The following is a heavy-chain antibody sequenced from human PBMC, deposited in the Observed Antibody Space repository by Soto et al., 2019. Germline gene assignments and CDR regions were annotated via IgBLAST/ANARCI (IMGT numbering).Heavy chain of an antibody. CDR2: INSGNGDT. Sequence: QVQLVQSGAEVKKPGASVKVSCKASGYTFASHAMHWVRQAPGQRLEWMGWINSGNGDTKYSQKFQGRVTITRDTSAGTAYMELGSLRSEDTAVYYCATSQYCSSTTCYLAYWGQGTLVTVSS. J-gene: IGHJ4*02. D-gene: IGHD2-2*01. V-gene: IGHV1-3*01. CDR1: GYTFASHA. CDR3: ATSQYCSSTTCYLAY.